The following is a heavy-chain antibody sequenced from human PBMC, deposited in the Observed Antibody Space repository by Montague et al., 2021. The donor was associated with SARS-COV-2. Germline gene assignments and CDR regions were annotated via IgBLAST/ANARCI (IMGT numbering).Heavy chain of an antibody. J-gene: IGHJ6*02. CDR1: GFTFSSYS. V-gene: IGHV3-21*01. D-gene: IGHD3-3*01. Sequence: SLRLSCAASGFTFSSYSMNLVRQAPGKGLERVSSISSSSSYIYYADSVKGRFTISRDNAKNSLYLQMNSLRAEDTAVYYCARGYDFWSGGYYYYYGMDVLGQGTTVTVSS. CDR3: ARGYDFWSGGYYYYYGMDV. CDR2: ISSSSSYI.